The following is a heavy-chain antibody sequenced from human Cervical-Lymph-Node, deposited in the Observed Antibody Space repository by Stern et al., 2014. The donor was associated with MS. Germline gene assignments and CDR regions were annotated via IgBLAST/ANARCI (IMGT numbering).Heavy chain of an antibody. V-gene: IGHV2-26*01. D-gene: IGHD3-10*01. CDR3: ARILYDGAYRGDY. J-gene: IGHJ4*02. Sequence: QVTLRESGPVLVKPTETLMLTCTVSGFSLSNARMGVSWIRQPPGKALEWLANLFLDDEKSYSTSLKSRLTISKDTSKSQVVLTMTNMAPVDTATYFCARILYDGAYRGDYWGQGILVTVSS. CDR1: GFSLSNARMG. CDR2: LFLDDEK.